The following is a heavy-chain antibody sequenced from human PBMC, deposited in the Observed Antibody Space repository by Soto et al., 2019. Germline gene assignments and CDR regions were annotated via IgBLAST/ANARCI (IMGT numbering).Heavy chain of an antibody. CDR1: GDSISTNKW. D-gene: IGHD6-19*01. Sequence: AVSGDSISTNKWWSWVRQPPGKGLEWIGEVYHNGLTNYNASLKSRVTMSVDTSKNQFSLKLTSVTAADTAIYYCARDVAVPGESDRFDYWGQGTLVTVS. CDR3: ARDVAVPGESDRFDY. J-gene: IGHJ4*02. V-gene: IGHV4-4*02. CDR2: VYHNGLT.